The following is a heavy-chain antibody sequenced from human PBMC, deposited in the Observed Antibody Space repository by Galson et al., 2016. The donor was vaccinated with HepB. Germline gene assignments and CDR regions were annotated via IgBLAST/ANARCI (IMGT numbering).Heavy chain of an antibody. CDR3: VKDTGSGVAGGYGMDV. V-gene: IGHV3-30*18. CDR2: ISYDGMNK. CDR1: GFTFSNYG. Sequence: SLRLSCAASGFTFSNYGIHWVRQAPGKGLDWVAVISYDGMNKYYADSVKGRFTISRDNSKNTVYLQMNTLRLEDTALYYCVKDTGSGVAGGYGMDVWGQGTTVTVSS. D-gene: IGHD2-8*02. J-gene: IGHJ6*02.